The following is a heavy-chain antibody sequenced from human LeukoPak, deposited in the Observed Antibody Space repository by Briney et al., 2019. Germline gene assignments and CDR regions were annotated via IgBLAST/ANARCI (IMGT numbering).Heavy chain of an antibody. Sequence: GASVKVSCKASGYTFTSYGISWVRQAPGQGLEWMGWINPNSGGTNYAQKFQGRVTMTRDTSISTAYMELSRLRSDDTAVYYCARGIWFGESTAVYWGQGTLVTVSS. CDR1: GYTFTSYG. CDR3: ARGIWFGESTAVY. J-gene: IGHJ4*02. V-gene: IGHV1-2*02. CDR2: INPNSGGT. D-gene: IGHD3-10*01.